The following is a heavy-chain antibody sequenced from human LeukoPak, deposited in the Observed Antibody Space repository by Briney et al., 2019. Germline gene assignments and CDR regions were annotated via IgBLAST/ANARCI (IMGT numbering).Heavy chain of an antibody. Sequence: GRSLRLSCAASGFTFSSYAMHWVRQAPGKGLEWVAVISYDGSNKYYADSVKGRFTISRDNSKNTLNLQMNSLRAEDTAVYYCARAPSSRAPNFDYWGQGTLVTVSS. CDR2: ISYDGSNK. J-gene: IGHJ4*02. CDR1: GFTFSSYA. V-gene: IGHV3-30*04. CDR3: ARAPSSRAPNFDY. D-gene: IGHD2-15*01.